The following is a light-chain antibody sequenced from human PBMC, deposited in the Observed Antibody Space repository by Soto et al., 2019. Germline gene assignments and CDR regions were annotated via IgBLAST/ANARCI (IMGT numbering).Light chain of an antibody. Sequence: EIVLTQSPGTLSLSPGERATLSCRASQSVSSSYLAWYQQKPGQAPRLLIYGASSRATGIPDRFSGSGSGTGFTLTISRLEPEDFAVYYCHQYDKSPWTFGQGTKVEIK. CDR1: QSVSSSY. J-gene: IGKJ1*01. V-gene: IGKV3-20*01. CDR3: HQYDKSPWT. CDR2: GAS.